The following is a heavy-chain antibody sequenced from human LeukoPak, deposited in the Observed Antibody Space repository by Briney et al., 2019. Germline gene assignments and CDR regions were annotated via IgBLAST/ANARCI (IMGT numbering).Heavy chain of an antibody. V-gene: IGHV3-53*01. Sequence: GGSLRLSCAASGFTVSSNYMSWVRQAPGKGLEWVSVIYSGGSTYYADSVKGRFTISRDNSKNTLYLQMNSLRAEDTAVYYCARGNDYGGNSYFQHWGQGTLVTVSS. D-gene: IGHD4-23*01. CDR1: GFTVSSNY. J-gene: IGHJ1*01. CDR2: IYSGGST. CDR3: ARGNDYGGNSYFQH.